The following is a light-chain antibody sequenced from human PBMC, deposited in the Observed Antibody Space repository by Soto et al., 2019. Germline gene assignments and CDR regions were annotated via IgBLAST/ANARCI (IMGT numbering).Light chain of an antibody. CDR1: QSISYF. Sequence: EVVLTQSPATLSLSPEESATLSCRASQSISYFLAWYQQRPGQAPRLLIYDASNRVTDIPARFSGSGSGTDFTLTISSLEPEDFAVYYCKQRSDWPPITFGQGTRLEIK. J-gene: IGKJ5*01. V-gene: IGKV3-11*01. CDR2: DAS. CDR3: KQRSDWPPIT.